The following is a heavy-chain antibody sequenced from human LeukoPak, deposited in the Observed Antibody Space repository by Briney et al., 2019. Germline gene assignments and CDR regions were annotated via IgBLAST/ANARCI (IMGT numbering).Heavy chain of an antibody. V-gene: IGHV3-7*01. CDR3: ARARGPNY. J-gene: IGHJ4*02. Sequence: GGSLRLSRAASGFTFSSYWMSWVRQAPGKGLEWVANITPDGSQKKYVDSVQGRFIISRDNAKNSLYLQMNSLRVEDTAVYYCARARGPNYWGQGTLVTVSS. CDR2: ITPDGSQK. CDR1: GFTFSSYW.